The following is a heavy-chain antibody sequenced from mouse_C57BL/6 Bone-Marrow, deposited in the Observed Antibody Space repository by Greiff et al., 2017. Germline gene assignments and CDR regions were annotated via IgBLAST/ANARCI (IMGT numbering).Heavy chain of an antibody. CDR3: ARPYYSNYWYFDV. D-gene: IGHD2-5*01. J-gene: IGHJ1*03. CDR2: IYPGSGST. Sequence: QVQLQQPGAELVKPGASVKMSCKASGYTFTSYWITWVKQRPGQGLEWIGDIYPGSGSTNSNEKFKSKATLTIDTSSSTAYMQLSSLTSEDSAVYYCARPYYSNYWYFDVWGTGTTVTVSS. V-gene: IGHV1-55*01. CDR1: GYTFTSYW.